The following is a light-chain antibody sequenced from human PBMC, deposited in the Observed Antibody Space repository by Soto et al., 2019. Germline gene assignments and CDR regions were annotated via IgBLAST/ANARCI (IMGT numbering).Light chain of an antibody. CDR2: DAS. CDR3: QQYDNRPFT. V-gene: IGKV1-33*01. J-gene: IGKJ3*01. Sequence: DIQMTQSPSSLSASVGDRVTITCQASQDISNYLNWYQQKPGKAPKLLIYDASNFETGVPSRFSVSGSWTDFIFFISILQPVDIATYYCQQYDNRPFTSGPGIKVDI. CDR1: QDISNY.